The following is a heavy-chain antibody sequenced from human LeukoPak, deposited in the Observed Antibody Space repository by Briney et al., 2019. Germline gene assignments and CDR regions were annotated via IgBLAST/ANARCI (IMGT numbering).Heavy chain of an antibody. D-gene: IGHD4-17*01. CDR1: GFTFSDYY. J-gene: IGHJ6*03. Sequence: PGGSLRLSCAASGFTFSDYYMSWIRQAPGKGLEWVSYISSSGSTIYYADSVKGRFTISRDNAKNSLYLQMNSLRAEDTAVYYCARDHRGDDYGDYGYYYYYMDVWGKGTTVTVSS. CDR2: ISSSGSTI. V-gene: IGHV3-11*04. CDR3: ARDHRGDDYGDYGYYYYYMDV.